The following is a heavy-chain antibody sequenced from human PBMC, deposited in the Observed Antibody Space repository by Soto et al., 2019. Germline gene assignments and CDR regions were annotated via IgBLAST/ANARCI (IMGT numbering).Heavy chain of an antibody. CDR2: IHYSGTT. D-gene: IGHD3-22*01. CDR1: GGSISDYY. Sequence: QVQLQESSPGLVKPSETLSLTCNVSGGSISDYYWSWIRQPPGKGLEWIGKIHYSGTTKYNPSLKSRVPISVDTSKNQSSLKLTSVTAADTAMYYCARCVSGYYSGFDHWGQGTLVTVSS. V-gene: IGHV4-59*01. CDR3: ARCVSGYYSGFDH. J-gene: IGHJ4*02.